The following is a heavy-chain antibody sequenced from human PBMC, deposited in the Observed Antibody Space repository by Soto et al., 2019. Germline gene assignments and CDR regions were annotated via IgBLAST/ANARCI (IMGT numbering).Heavy chain of an antibody. D-gene: IGHD3-16*01. J-gene: IGHJ4*02. CDR1: GYTFTRYD. CDR2: MNPNSGNT. V-gene: IGHV1-8*01. CDR3: ASTFAPNS. Sequence: GAAVKVSCKGSGYTFTRYDSNGVGQASGKGVEGMGWMNPNSGNTGYAQKFQGRVTMTRNSSISTAYMELTSLSSADTAVYYCASTFAPNSWGQGTLVTVSS.